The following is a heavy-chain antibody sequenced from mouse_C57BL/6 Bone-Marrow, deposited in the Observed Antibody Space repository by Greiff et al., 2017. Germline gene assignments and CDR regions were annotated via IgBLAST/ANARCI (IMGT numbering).Heavy chain of an antibody. V-gene: IGHV1-50*01. J-gene: IGHJ3*01. CDR1: GYTFTSYW. Sequence: VQLQQPGAELVKPGASVKLSCKASGYTFTSYWMQWVKQRPGQGLEWIGEIDPSDSYTNYNQKFKGKATLTVDTSSSTAYMQLSSLTSEDSAVYYCARYDYDWAWFAYWGQGTLVTVSA. D-gene: IGHD2-4*01. CDR3: ARYDYDWAWFAY. CDR2: IDPSDSYT.